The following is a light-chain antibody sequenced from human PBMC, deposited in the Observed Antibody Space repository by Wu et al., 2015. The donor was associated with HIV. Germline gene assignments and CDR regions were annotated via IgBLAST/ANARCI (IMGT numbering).Light chain of an antibody. CDR2: NVS. CDR1: QSVSSY. J-gene: IGKJ4*01. Sequence: EIVLTQSPDTLSLSPGERATLSCRASQSVSSYLAWYQQKPGQAPRLLIYNVSKRATGVPPRFSGFGSGTDFTLTITSLESEDFALYYCQHRQNWPLTFGGGTKVEIK. CDR3: QHRQNWPLT. V-gene: IGKV3-11*01.